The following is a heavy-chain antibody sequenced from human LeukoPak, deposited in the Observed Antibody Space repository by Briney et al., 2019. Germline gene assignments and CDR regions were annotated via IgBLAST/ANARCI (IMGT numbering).Heavy chain of an antibody. D-gene: IGHD3-16*02. CDR1: GYTFTSYY. Sequence: ASVKVSCKASGYTFTSYYMHWVRQAPGQGLEWMGIINPSGGSTSYAQKFQGRVTMTRDMSTSTVYMELSSLRSGDTAVYYCARDYRLSYDNYYYYYMDVWGKGTTVTVSS. CDR3: ARDYRLSYDNYYYYYMDV. CDR2: INPSGGST. J-gene: IGHJ6*03. V-gene: IGHV1-46*01.